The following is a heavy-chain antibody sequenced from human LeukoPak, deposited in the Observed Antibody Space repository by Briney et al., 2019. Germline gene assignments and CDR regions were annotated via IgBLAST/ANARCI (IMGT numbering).Heavy chain of an antibody. D-gene: IGHD3-3*01. J-gene: IGHJ4*02. CDR2: INPNSGGT. Sequence: ASVKVSCKASGYTFTGYYMHWVRQAPGQGLEWMGWINPNSGGTNYAQKFQGRVTMTRDTSISTAYMELSRLRSDDTAVYYCAKTHYDANRSQVGWGQGTLVTVSS. CDR1: GYTFTGYY. CDR3: AKTHYDANRSQVG. V-gene: IGHV1-2*02.